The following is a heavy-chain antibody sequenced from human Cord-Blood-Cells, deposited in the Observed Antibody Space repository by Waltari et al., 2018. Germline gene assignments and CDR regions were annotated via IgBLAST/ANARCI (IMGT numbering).Heavy chain of an antibody. CDR3: ARLEIFGVVIDY. Sequence: EVQLVQSGAEVKKPGESLKLSRKGYGYRFTRYRTRWVGRMPGKGLEWMGIIYPGDSDTRYSPSFQGQVTISADKSISTAYLQWSSLKASDTAMYYCARLEIFGVVIDYWGQGTLVTVSS. CDR1: GYRFTRYR. D-gene: IGHD3-3*01. CDR2: IYPGDSDT. V-gene: IGHV5-51*01. J-gene: IGHJ4*02.